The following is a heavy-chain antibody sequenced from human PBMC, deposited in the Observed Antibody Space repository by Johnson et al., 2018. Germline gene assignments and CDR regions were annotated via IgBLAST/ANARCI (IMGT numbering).Heavy chain of an antibody. D-gene: IGHD4-11*01. Sequence: QVQLVESGGGVVQPGRSLRLSCAASGFTFSSYGMHWVRQAPGKGLEWVAVISYDGSNKYYADSVKGRFPISRDKSKNTLYLQMNSLRADDTAVYYCAREMQMTDSHAFDIWGQGTRVTVSS. CDR3: AREMQMTDSHAFDI. V-gene: IGHV3-30*03. CDR1: GFTFSSYG. J-gene: IGHJ3*02. CDR2: ISYDGSNK.